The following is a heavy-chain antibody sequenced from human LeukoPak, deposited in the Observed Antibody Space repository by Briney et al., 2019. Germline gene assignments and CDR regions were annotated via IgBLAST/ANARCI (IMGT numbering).Heavy chain of an antibody. CDR3: ARRVSASGRDYFDY. V-gene: IGHV4-38-2*01. CDR1: GHSTTRGYY. J-gene: IGHJ4*02. D-gene: IGHD2-2*01. CDR2: IYYSGST. Sequence: SETLFLTCAISGHSTTRGYYWAWFRQSPGKGLEWIGYIYYSGSTTYNPSLKSRVTISVDTSKNHFSLKLSSVTAADTAVYYCARRVSASGRDYFDYWGQGTLVTVSS.